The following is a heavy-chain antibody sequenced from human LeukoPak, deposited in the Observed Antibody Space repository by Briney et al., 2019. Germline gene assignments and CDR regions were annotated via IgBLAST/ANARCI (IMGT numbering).Heavy chain of an antibody. CDR2: ISGSRSYI. J-gene: IGHJ4*02. Sequence: GGSLRLSCAASGFTFSSYEMNWVRQAPGKGLEWVSSISGSRSYIYYADSVKGRFTISRDNAKNALYLQMNSLRAEDTAVYYCARDGETYGWNYGFDHWGQGTLVTVSS. D-gene: IGHD1-7*01. V-gene: IGHV3-21*01. CDR3: ARDGETYGWNYGFDH. CDR1: GFTFSSYE.